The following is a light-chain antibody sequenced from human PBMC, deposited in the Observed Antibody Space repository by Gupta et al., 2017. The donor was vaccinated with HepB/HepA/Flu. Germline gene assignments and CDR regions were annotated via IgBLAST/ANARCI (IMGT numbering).Light chain of an antibody. CDR1: QSVGSN. Sequence: EIVMTQSPATLSVSPGERATLSCRVSQSVGSNLAWYQQKPGQAPRLLIYAASTRATGIPARFSGSGSGTEFTLTISSLQSEDFAAYYCQQHADWTFGQGTRVEVK. CDR3: QQHADWT. CDR2: AAS. V-gene: IGKV3-15*01. J-gene: IGKJ1*01.